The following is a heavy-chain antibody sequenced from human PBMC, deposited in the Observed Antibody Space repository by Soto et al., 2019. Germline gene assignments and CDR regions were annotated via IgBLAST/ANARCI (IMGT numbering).Heavy chain of an antibody. CDR3: ARGSSSWPYYYGMDV. CDR2: INAGNGDR. J-gene: IGHJ6*02. D-gene: IGHD6-13*01. V-gene: IGHV1-3*01. Sequence: ASVKVSCKASGYTFITYAMHWVRQAPGQRLEWMGWINAGNGDRKYSQKFQGRVTITRDTSATTAYMQLSSLRSEDTAVYYCARGSSSWPYYYGMDVWGQGTTVTVSS. CDR1: GYTFITYA.